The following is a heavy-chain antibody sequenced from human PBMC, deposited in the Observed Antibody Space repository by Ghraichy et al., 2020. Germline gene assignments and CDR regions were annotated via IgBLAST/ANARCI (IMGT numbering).Heavy chain of an antibody. Sequence: GGSRLSCAASGFTFSNYAVTWVRQAPGRGLEWVSTLSGSGGTAYYADSVEGRFTISRDNSKSTLFLQMNSLRADDTAIYYCAKHRSGCSSSGCYAHFDYWGQGTLVTVSS. V-gene: IGHV3-23*01. CDR3: AKHRSGCSSSGCYAHFDY. CDR1: GFTFSNYA. D-gene: IGHD2-2*01. CDR2: LSGSGGTA. J-gene: IGHJ4*02.